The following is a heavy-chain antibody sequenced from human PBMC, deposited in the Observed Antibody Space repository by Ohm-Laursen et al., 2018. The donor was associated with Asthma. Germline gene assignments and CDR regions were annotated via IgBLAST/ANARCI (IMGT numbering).Heavy chain of an antibody. CDR1: EFTFSLYS. Sequence: SLRLSCSASEFTFSLYSMNWVRQAPGKGLEWVGRIRSKAQSYTTEYAASVKGRFSISRDDSKNSLYLQMNSLQTEDTALYYCARDLLNWDAAFDVWGQGTMVTVSS. CDR2: IRSKAQSYTT. CDR3: ARDLLNWDAAFDV. V-gene: IGHV3-72*01. D-gene: IGHD1-26*01. J-gene: IGHJ3*01.